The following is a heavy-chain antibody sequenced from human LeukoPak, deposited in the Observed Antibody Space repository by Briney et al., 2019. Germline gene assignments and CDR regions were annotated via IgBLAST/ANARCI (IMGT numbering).Heavy chain of an antibody. J-gene: IGHJ4*02. V-gene: IGHV3-11*06. CDR1: GFTSSDYY. CDR2: ISSSSSYT. Sequence: PGGSLRLSCAASGFTSSDYYMSWIRQAPGKGLEWVSYISSSSSYTNYADSVKGRFTISRDNAKNSLYLQMNSLRAEDTAVYYCVGAAADTTPRPWGQGTLVTVSS. CDR3: VGAAADTTPRP. D-gene: IGHD6-13*01.